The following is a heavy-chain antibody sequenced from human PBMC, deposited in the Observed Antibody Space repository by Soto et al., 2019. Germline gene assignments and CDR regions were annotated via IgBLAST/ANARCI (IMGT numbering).Heavy chain of an antibody. CDR2: INPYSGGA. CDR1: GYTFTGYF. D-gene: IGHD3-10*01. CDR3: ARVIRGAYYNSPLDT. J-gene: IGHJ5*02. Sequence: ASVKVSCKASGYTFTGYFMHWVRQAPGQGLEWMGWINPYSGGADYAQSFQGRVTMTRDTSISTVYMELSRLRFDDTAVYYCARVIRGAYYNSPLDTWGQGSVVTVSS. V-gene: IGHV1-2*02.